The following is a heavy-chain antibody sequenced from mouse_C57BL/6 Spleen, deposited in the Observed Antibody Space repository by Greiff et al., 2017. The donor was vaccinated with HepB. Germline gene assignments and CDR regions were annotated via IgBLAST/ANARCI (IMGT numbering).Heavy chain of an antibody. CDR1: GFTFSSYG. J-gene: IGHJ2*01. Sequence: EVQLVESGGDLVKPGGSLKLSCAASGFTFSSYGMSWVRQTPDKRLEWVATISSGGSYNYYPDSVKGRFTISRDNAKNTLYLQMSSLKSEDTAMYYCARQGLQGGFDYWGQGTTLTVSS. CDR3: ARQGLQGGFDY. V-gene: IGHV5-6*01. CDR2: ISSGGSYN. D-gene: IGHD2-13*01.